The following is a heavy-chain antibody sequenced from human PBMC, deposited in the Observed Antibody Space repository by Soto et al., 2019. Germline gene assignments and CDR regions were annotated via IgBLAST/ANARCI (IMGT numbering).Heavy chain of an antibody. CDR2: ISWNSGSI. D-gene: IGHD3-10*01. CDR3: AKGMVRGVITDMPYYYYGMDV. J-gene: IGHJ6*02. V-gene: IGHV3-9*01. Sequence: SLRLSCAASGFTFDDYAMHWVRQAPGKGLEWVSGISWNSGSIGYADSVKGRFTISRDNAKNSLYLQMNSLRAEDTALYYCAKGMVRGVITDMPYYYYGMDVWGQGTTVTVSS. CDR1: GFTFDDYA.